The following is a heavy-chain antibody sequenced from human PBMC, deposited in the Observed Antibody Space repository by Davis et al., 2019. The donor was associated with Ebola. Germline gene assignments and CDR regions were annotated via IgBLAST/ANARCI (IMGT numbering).Heavy chain of an antibody. CDR2: ISYDGSNK. V-gene: IGHV3-30*18. CDR3: AKDSAAWWFGELSY. Sequence: GSSLKISCAASGFTFSSYGMHRVRQAQGKGLEWVAVISYDGSNKYYADSVKGRFTISRDNSKNTLYLQMNSLRAEDTAVYYCAKDSAAWWFGELSYWGQGTLVTVSS. J-gene: IGHJ4*02. CDR1: GFTFSSYG. D-gene: IGHD3-10*01.